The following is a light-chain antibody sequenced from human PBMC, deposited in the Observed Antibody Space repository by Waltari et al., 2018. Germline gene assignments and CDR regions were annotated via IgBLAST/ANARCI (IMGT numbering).Light chain of an antibody. CDR1: SSHVGGYNY. V-gene: IGLV2-14*03. CDR2: DVS. CDR3: SSYISSSTLEL. J-gene: IGLJ2*01. Sequence: QSALTQPASVSGSPGQSITISCPGTSSHVGGYNYVSCYQQHPGKAPKLIIHDVSNRPSGVSMRFSGSKSGTTASLTISGLQAEDEADYYCSSYISSSTLELFGGGTSLTVL.